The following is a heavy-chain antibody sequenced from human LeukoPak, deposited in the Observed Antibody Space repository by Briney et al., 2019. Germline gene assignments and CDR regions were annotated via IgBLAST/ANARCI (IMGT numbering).Heavy chain of an antibody. D-gene: IGHD2-15*01. J-gene: IGHJ5*02. CDR3: ARDDCSGGSCYWRFDP. V-gene: IGHV6-1*01. CDR1: GDSVSSNSVA. Sequence: SQTLSLTCAISGDSVSSNSVAWNWIRQSPLRGLEWLGRTYYRSKWYNDYAVSVKSRITINPDTSKNQFSLQLSSVTPEDTAVYYCARDDCSGGSCYWRFDPWGQGTLVTVSS. CDR2: TYYRSKWYN.